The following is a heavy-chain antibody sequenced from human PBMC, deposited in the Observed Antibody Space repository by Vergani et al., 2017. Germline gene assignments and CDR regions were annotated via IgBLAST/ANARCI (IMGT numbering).Heavy chain of an antibody. Sequence: EVQLVESGGGLVKRGGSLRLSCAASGFTFSSYSMNWVRQAPGKGLEWVSSISSSSSYIHYSDSLKGRFTISRDNAKISLYLQMNSLRAEVTGVYYCARDRDYLVSGSYPYFYYDGLDFWGQGTAVTVSS. V-gene: IGHV3-21*01. D-gene: IGHD3-10*01. J-gene: IGHJ6*02. CDR3: ARDRDYLVSGSYPYFYYDGLDF. CDR2: ISSSSSYI. CDR1: GFTFSSYS.